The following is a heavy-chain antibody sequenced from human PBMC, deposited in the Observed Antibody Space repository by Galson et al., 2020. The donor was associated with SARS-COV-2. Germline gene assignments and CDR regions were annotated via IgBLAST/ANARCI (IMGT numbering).Heavy chain of an antibody. J-gene: IGHJ6*02. CDR2: IIPIFGTA. V-gene: IGHV1-69*13. CDR1: GGTFSSYA. D-gene: IGHD6-19*01. Sequence: SVKVSCKASGGTFSSYAISWVRQAPGQGLEWMGGIIPIFGTANYAQKFQGRVTITADESTSTAYMELSSLRSEDTAVYYCARAGYSSIARCYYYGMDVWGQGTTVTVSS. CDR3: ARAGYSSIARCYYYGMDV.